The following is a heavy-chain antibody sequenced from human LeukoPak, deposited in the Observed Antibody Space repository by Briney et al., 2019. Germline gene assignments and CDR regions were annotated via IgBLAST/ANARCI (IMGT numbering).Heavy chain of an antibody. V-gene: IGHV1-2*02. Sequence: GASVKVSCKASGYTFTGYYMHWVQQAPGQGLEWMGWINPNSGGTNYAQKFQGRVTMTRDTSISTAYMELSRLRSDDTAVYYCARRRVIAARLNYYFDYWGQGTLVTVSS. CDR3: ARRRVIAARLNYYFDY. D-gene: IGHD6-6*01. CDR2: INPNSGGT. J-gene: IGHJ4*02. CDR1: GYTFTGYY.